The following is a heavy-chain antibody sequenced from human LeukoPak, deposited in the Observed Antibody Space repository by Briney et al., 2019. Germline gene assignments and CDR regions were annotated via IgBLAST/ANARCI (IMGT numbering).Heavy chain of an antibody. V-gene: IGHV3-9*01. CDR2: ISWNSGNI. CDR1: GFTFGDYA. J-gene: IGHJ4*02. D-gene: IGHD3-22*01. Sequence: GGSLRLSCAASGFTFGDYAMHWVRQAPGKGLEWVSGISWNSGNIGYADSVKGRFTISRDNAKNSVYLQMNSLRAEDTALYYCAKDRLKYYDSSGYYNYWGQGTLVTVSS. CDR3: AKDRLKYYDSSGYYNY.